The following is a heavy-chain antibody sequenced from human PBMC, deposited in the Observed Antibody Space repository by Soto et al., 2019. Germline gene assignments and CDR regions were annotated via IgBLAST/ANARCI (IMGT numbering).Heavy chain of an antibody. J-gene: IGHJ3*02. Sequence: SETLSLTCAVYGGSFSGYYWSWIRQPPGKGLEWIGEINHSGSTNYNPSLKSRVTISVDTSKNQFSLKLSSVTAADTAVYYCARGGSYNWNYGRRAFDICGQGTMVTVSS. CDR2: INHSGST. D-gene: IGHD1-7*01. V-gene: IGHV4-34*01. CDR1: GGSFSGYY. CDR3: ARGGSYNWNYGRRAFDI.